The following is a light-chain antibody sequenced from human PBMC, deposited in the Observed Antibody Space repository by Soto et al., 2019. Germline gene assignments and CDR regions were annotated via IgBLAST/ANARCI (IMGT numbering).Light chain of an antibody. J-gene: IGKJ1*01. CDR1: QTVVGF. V-gene: IGKV3-11*01. CDR2: DAS. CDR3: QQRASWPWT. Sequence: EIVLTQSPGTLSLSPGERATLSCRASQTVVGFLAWYQQKPGQAPRLLIYDASNRAAAIPARFSGSGSGTDYTLTISSLEPEDFAIYYCQQRASWPWTFGQGTKVEIK.